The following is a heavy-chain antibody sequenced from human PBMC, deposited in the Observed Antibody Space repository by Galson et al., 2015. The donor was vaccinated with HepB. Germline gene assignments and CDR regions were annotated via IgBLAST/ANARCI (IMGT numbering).Heavy chain of an antibody. V-gene: IGHV3-23*01. CDR3: AKYGQSILLPAAIMYFDL. J-gene: IGHJ2*01. CDR2: ISGSGGST. CDR1: GFTFSSYA. Sequence: SLRLSCAASGFTFSSYAMSWVRQAPGKGLEWVSAISGSGGSTYYADSVKGRFTISRDNSKNTLYLQMNSLRAEDTAVYYCAKYGQSILLPAAIMYFDLWGRGTLVTVSS. D-gene: IGHD2-2*02.